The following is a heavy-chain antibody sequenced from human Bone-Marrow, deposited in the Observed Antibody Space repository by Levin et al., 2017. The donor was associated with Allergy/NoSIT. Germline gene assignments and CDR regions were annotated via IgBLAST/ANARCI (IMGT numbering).Heavy chain of an antibody. CDR1: GASISSNTYH. Sequence: PSETLSLTCTVSGASISSNTYHWGWIRQSPGKGLEWIGSVYNSGNTYYNPSLKSRVSISVDKSKTQFSLRLSSVTAADSSVYHCVRHVFVWDWTDEFGAFDIWGQGTMVSVSS. CDR3: VRHVFVWDWTDEFGAFDI. V-gene: IGHV4-39*01. D-gene: IGHD1-1*01. CDR2: VYNSGNT. J-gene: IGHJ3*02.